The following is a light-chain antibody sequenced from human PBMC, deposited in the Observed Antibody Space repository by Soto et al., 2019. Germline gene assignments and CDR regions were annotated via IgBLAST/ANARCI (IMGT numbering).Light chain of an antibody. CDR1: QSISSY. J-gene: IGKJ5*01. CDR2: AAS. CDR3: QQSYSTST. Sequence: DIQMTQSPSSLSASVVDRVAITCRASQSISSYLNWYQQKPGKAPKLLIYAASSLQSGVPSRFSGSGSGTDFTLTISSLQPEDFATYYCQQSYSTSTCGQGTRLEIK. V-gene: IGKV1-39*01.